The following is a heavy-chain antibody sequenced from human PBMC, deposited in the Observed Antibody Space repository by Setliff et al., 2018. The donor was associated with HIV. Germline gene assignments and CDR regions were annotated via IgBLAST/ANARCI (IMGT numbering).Heavy chain of an antibody. J-gene: IGHJ4*02. CDR2: INPNSGGT. V-gene: IGHV1-2*02. CDR3: ARSLPQRSYFDY. Sequence: ASVKVSCKASGYTFTAYYMHWVRQAPGQGLEWMGWINPNSGGTTYAQKFQGRVTMTRDTSITTAYMELSSLRSDDTAVYSCARSLPQRSYFDYWGQGTLVTVSS. D-gene: IGHD1-26*01. CDR1: GYTFTAYY.